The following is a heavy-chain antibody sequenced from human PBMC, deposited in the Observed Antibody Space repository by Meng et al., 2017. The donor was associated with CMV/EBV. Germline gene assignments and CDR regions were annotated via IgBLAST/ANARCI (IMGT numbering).Heavy chain of an antibody. CDR1: GFTFSSYA. CDR2: ISYDGSNK. V-gene: IGHV3-30*04. Sequence: GGSLRLSCAASGFTFSSYAMHWVRQAPGKGLEWVAVISYDGSNKYYADSVKGRFTNSRDNSKNTLYLQMNSLRAEDTAVYYCARDRNTYKGGYSSSWGGYWGQGTLVTVSS. CDR3: ARDRNTYKGGYSSSWGGY. D-gene: IGHD6-13*01. J-gene: IGHJ4*02.